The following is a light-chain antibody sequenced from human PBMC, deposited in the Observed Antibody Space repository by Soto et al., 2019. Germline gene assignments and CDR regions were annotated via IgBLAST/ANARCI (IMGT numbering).Light chain of an antibody. J-gene: IGKJ4*01. CDR1: QSVSSN. CDR3: QHYANRPLT. Sequence: EIVMTQSPATLSVSPGERVTLSCRASQSVSSNLAWYQQKPGQAPRLLIYGASTRATGIPARFSGSGSGTEFTLTISSLQSEDFAVYYCQHYANRPLTFGGGTKVDIK. V-gene: IGKV3-15*01. CDR2: GAS.